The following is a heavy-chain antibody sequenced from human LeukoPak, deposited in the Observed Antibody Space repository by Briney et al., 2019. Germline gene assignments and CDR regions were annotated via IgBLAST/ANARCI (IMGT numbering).Heavy chain of an antibody. V-gene: IGHV1-69*04. CDR1: GGTFSSNE. CDR2: IIPNLGTA. Sequence: SVKVSCKASGGTFSSNEISWVRQAPGQGLEWMGRIIPNLGTANYAQSFQGRVTITADKSTSTAYMELSSLRSEDTAVYFCARWASIIYDSNWYAPLDYWGQGTLVTVSS. J-gene: IGHJ4*02. CDR3: ARWASIIYDSNWYAPLDY. D-gene: IGHD6-13*01.